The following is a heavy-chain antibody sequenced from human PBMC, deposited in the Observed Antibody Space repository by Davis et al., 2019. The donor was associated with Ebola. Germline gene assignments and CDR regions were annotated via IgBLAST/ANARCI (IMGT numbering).Heavy chain of an antibody. Sequence: ASVKVSCKASGYTFTSYDINWVRQATGQGLEWMGWMNPNSGNTNYAQKLQGRVTMTTDTSTNTAYMELRSLRSDDTAVYYCARGGTGTTWYYYGMDVWGQGTTVTVSS. CDR2: MNPNSGNT. CDR1: GYTFTSYD. CDR3: ARGGTGTTWYYYGMDV. V-gene: IGHV1-8*01. D-gene: IGHD1-7*01. J-gene: IGHJ6*02.